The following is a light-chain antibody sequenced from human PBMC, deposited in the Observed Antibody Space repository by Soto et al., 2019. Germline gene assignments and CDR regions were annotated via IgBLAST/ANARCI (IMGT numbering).Light chain of an antibody. Sequence: EVVMTQSPATLSVSPGEGVTLSCRASQGIGDTLAWYQHKPGQTPRLLIYDTSNRATGIPARFSGSGSGTDFTLTISSLEPEDFAVYYCQQRSNWPPWTFGQGTKVDIK. V-gene: IGKV3-11*01. J-gene: IGKJ1*01. CDR2: DTS. CDR3: QQRSNWPPWT. CDR1: QGIGDT.